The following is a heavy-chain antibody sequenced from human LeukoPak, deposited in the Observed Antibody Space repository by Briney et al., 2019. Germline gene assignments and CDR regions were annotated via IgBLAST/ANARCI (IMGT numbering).Heavy chain of an antibody. CDR1: GFTFSDYY. V-gene: IGHV3-11*01. CDR3: AKDIGATMVRGVDY. Sequence: GGSLRLSCAASGFTFSDYYMSWIRQAPGKGLEWVSYITNSGSTIYYADSVKGRFTISRDNAKNSLYLQMNSLRAEDTALYYCAKDIGATMVRGVDYWGQGTLVTVSS. J-gene: IGHJ4*02. D-gene: IGHD3-10*01. CDR2: ITNSGSTI.